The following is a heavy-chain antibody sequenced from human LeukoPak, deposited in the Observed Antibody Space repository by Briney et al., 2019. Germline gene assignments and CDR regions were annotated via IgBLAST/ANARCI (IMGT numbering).Heavy chain of an antibody. CDR1: GDSMTSTSHF. CDR3: ARAGDYGGGLFDY. V-gene: IGHV4-39*07. J-gene: IGHJ4*02. D-gene: IGHD4-17*01. CDR2: IYYRGST. Sequence: SETLSLTCTVSGDSMTSTSHFWDWVRQPPGKGLEWLGSIYYRGSTYYKPSLKSRVTISVDTSKNQFSLKLSSVTAADTAVYYCARAGDYGGGLFDYWGQGTLVTVSS.